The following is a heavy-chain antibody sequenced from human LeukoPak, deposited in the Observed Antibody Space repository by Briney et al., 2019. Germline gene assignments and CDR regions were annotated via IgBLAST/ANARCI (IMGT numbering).Heavy chain of an antibody. D-gene: IGHD6-19*01. CDR1: GFTFSNAW. CDR3: TRHPGIAVPGRL. Sequence: GGSLRLSCAASGFTFSNAWMNWVRQAPGKGLEWVGRIKSKTDGGTTDYAAFVKGRLTISRDDSKNTLYLQMSSLQTEDTAVYYCTRHPGIAVPGRLWGQGTLVTVSS. V-gene: IGHV3-15*07. CDR2: IKSKTDGGTT. J-gene: IGHJ4*02.